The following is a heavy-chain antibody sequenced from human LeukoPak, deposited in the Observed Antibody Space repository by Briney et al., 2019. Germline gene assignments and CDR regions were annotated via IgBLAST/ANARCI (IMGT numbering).Heavy chain of an antibody. D-gene: IGHD3-16*01. Sequence: GGSLRLSCAASGFTFSSYEMNWVRQAPGKGLEWVSYISSSGSTIYYADSVKGRFTISRDNAKNSLYLQMNSLRAEDTTVYYCARDRLRGYYDTSGHGIDYWGQGTLVTVSS. CDR3: ARDRLRGYYDTSGHGIDY. J-gene: IGHJ4*02. V-gene: IGHV3-48*03. CDR1: GFTFSSYE. CDR2: ISSSGSTI.